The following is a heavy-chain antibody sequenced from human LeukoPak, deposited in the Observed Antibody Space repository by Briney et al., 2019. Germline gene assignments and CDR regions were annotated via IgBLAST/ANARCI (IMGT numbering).Heavy chain of an antibody. D-gene: IGHD6-6*01. CDR3: ATAPPTYTTSSPPWFDP. V-gene: IGHV3-23*01. J-gene: IGHJ5*02. Sequence: PGGSLRLSCAASGFTFSSYAMSWVCQAPGKGLEWVSAISGSGGSTYYADSVKGRFTISRDNAKNSLYLQMSSLRAEDTAVYYCATAPPTYTTSSPPWFDPWGQGTLVTVSS. CDR1: GFTFSSYA. CDR2: ISGSGGST.